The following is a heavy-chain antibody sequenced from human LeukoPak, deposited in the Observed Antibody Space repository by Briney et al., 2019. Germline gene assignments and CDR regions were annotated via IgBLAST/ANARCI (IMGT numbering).Heavy chain of an antibody. Sequence: PGGSLRLSCAASGFTVSSNYMNWVRQAPGKGLEWISVIYSNTFYADSVKGRFTISRDNSKNTLYLQMNSLRAEDTAVYYCAKDPGYVVAGRFDPWGQGTLVTVSS. CDR1: GFTVSSNY. CDR3: AKDPGYVVAGRFDP. V-gene: IGHV3-66*01. D-gene: IGHD6-19*01. CDR2: IYSNT. J-gene: IGHJ5*02.